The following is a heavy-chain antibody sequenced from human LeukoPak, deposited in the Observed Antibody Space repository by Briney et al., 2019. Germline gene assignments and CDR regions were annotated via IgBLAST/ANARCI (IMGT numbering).Heavy chain of an antibody. D-gene: IGHD3-22*01. CDR1: GFTFNNYA. CDR3: ARDSEYYSDSSGYFDY. CDR2: ISYDGSNK. Sequence: PGGSLRLSCAASGFTFNNYAMHRVRQAPGKGLEWVAVISYDGSNKHYADSVKGRFTISRDNSKNTLYLQMNSLRAEDSAVYYCARDSEYYSDSSGYFDYWGQGTLVTVSS. J-gene: IGHJ4*02. V-gene: IGHV3-30-3*01.